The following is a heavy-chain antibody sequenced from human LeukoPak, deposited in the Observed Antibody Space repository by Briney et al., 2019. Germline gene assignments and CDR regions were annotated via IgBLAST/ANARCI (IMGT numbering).Heavy chain of an antibody. CDR2: IYYSGST. CDR3: ARVKSGWGRPDAFDI. J-gene: IGHJ3*02. D-gene: IGHD6-19*01. Sequence: SETLSLTCTVSGGSISSYYWSWIRQPPGKGLEWIGYIYYSGSTNYNPSLKSRVTISVDTSKNQFSLKLSSVTAADTAVYYCARVKSGWGRPDAFDIWGQGTLVTVSS. CDR1: GGSISSYY. V-gene: IGHV4-59*01.